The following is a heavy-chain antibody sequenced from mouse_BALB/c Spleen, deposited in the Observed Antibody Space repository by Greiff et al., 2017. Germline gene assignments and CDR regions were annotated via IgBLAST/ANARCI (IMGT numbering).Heavy chain of an antibody. D-gene: IGHD2-3*01. V-gene: IGHV5-6-3*01. CDR2: INSNGGST. CDR3: ARDRWLLLDY. Sequence: EVQLVESGGGLVQPGGSLKLSCAASGFTFSSYGMSWVRQTPDKRLELVATINSNGGSTYYPDSVKGRFTISRDNAKNTLYLQMSSLKSEDTAMYYCARDRWLLLDYWGQGTTLTVSS. J-gene: IGHJ2*01. CDR1: GFTFSSYG.